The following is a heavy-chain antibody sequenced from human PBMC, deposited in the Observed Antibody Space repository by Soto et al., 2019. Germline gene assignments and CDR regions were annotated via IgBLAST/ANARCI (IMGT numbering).Heavy chain of an antibody. CDR1: GFTFSSYA. D-gene: IGHD3-22*01. V-gene: IGHV3-30-3*01. CDR3: ARGPDNYFDY. CDR2: ISYDGSNK. J-gene: IGHJ4*02. Sequence: PGGSLRLSCAASGFTFSSYAMHWVRQAPGKGLEWVAVISYDGSNKYYADSVKGRFTISRDNSKNTLYLQMNSLRAEDTAVYYCARGPDNYFDYWGQGTPVTVSS.